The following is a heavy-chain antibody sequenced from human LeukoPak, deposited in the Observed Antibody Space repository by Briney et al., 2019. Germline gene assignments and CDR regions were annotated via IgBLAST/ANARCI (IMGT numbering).Heavy chain of an antibody. D-gene: IGHD2-2*01. J-gene: IGHJ4*02. Sequence: KSSETLSLTCTVSGGSISSYYWSWIRQPAGKGLEWIGRIYTSGSTNYNPSLKSRVTMSVDTSKNQFSLKLSSVTAADTAVYYCAREGYAVPAAKAFDYWGQGTLVTVSS. CDR2: IYTSGST. CDR1: GGSISSYY. V-gene: IGHV4-4*07. CDR3: AREGYAVPAAKAFDY.